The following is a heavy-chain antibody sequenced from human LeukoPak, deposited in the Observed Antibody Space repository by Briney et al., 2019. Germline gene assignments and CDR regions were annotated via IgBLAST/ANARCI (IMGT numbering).Heavy chain of an antibody. Sequence: SETLSLTCAVYGGSFSGYYWSWIRQPPGKGLEWIGEINHSGSTNYNPSLKSRVTISVDTSKNQFSLKLSSVTAADTAVYYCARKTMVRAPPRGWGQGTLVTVSS. J-gene: IGHJ4*02. CDR1: GGSFSGYY. V-gene: IGHV4-34*01. D-gene: IGHD3-10*01. CDR2: INHSGST. CDR3: ARKTMVRAPPRG.